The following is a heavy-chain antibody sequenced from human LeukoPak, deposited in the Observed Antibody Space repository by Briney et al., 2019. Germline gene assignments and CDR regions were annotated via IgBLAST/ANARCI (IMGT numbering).Heavy chain of an antibody. CDR3: ARRGILTGYYEAFDI. CDR1: GGSISSSNW. V-gene: IGHV4-4*02. CDR2: IYHSGST. J-gene: IGHJ3*02. Sequence: SETLSLTCAVSGGSISSSNWWSWVRQPPGKGLEWIGEIYHSGSTNYNPSLKSRVTISVDKSKNQFSLKLSSVTAADTAVYYCARRGILTGYYEAFDIWGQGTMVTVSS. D-gene: IGHD3-9*01.